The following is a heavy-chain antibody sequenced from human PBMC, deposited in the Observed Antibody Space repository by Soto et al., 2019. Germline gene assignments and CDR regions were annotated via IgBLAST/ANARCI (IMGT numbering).Heavy chain of an antibody. J-gene: IGHJ4*02. Sequence: GGSLGLSCAASGFSFSDYYMSWIRQAPGKGLEWVSYISSSSSYTNYADSVKGRFTISRDNAKNSLYLQMNSLRAEDTAVYYCARVAPPQDYWGQGTLVTVSS. V-gene: IGHV3-11*05. CDR3: ARVAPPQDY. CDR1: GFSFSDYY. CDR2: ISSSSSYT.